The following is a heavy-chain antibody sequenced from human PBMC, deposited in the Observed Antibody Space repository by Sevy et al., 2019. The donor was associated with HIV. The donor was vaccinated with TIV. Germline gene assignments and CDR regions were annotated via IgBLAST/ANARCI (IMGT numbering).Heavy chain of an antibody. J-gene: IGHJ4*02. Sequence: GGSLRLSCAASGFTFSSYSMNWVRQAPGKGLEWVSAISGSSNYIYYAESVKGRFIISRDNVKNTLYLQMNSLRADDTAVHYCARGPPDGSYDYFDYWGQGTLVTVSS. CDR3: ARGPPDGSYDYFDY. D-gene: IGHD1-26*01. CDR1: GFTFSSYS. CDR2: ISGSSNYI. V-gene: IGHV3-21*06.